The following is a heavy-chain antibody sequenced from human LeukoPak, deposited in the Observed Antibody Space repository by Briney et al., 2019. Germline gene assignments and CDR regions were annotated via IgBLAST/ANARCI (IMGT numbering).Heavy chain of an antibody. CDR1: GFTFSSDS. CDR3: ARGDIVVVPAAMTEEDYYYYGMDV. J-gene: IGHJ6*02. CDR2: ISSSSSYI. Sequence: PGGSLRLSCAASGFTFSSDSMNWVRQAPGKGLEWVSSISSSSSYIYYADSVKGRFTISRDNAKNSLYLQMNSLRAEDTAVYYCARGDIVVVPAAMTEEDYYYYGMDVWGQGTTVTVSS. D-gene: IGHD2-2*01. V-gene: IGHV3-21*01.